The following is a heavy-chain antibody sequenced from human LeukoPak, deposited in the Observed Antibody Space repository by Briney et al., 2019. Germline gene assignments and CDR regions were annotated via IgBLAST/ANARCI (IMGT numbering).Heavy chain of an antibody. D-gene: IGHD2-15*01. J-gene: IGHJ3*02. V-gene: IGHV3-7*01. CDR2: IEQDGSEK. CDR1: GFTFSRYW. CDR3: AREFCSGANCYPMGAFDM. Sequence: PGGSLGLSCAASGFTFSRYWMSWVRQAPGKRLEWVANIEQDGSEKYYVDSVKGRFTISRDNAKNSLYLQMNSLRAEDTAVYYCAREFCSGANCYPMGAFDMWGQGTMVTVSS.